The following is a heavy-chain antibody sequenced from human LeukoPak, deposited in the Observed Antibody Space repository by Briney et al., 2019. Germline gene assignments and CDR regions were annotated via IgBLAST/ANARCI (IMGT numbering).Heavy chain of an antibody. CDR2: IIPMLGTP. CDR3: ARVEAGTPRWNY. Sequence: GASVKVSCKASGGTFSSYDISWVRQAPGQGLEWMGGIIPMLGTPNYAQKFQGRVTITADKSTSTAYMDLSSLRSDDTALYYCARVEAGTPRWNYWGQGTLVSVSS. CDR1: GGTFSSYD. D-gene: IGHD6-19*01. J-gene: IGHJ4*02. V-gene: IGHV1-69*06.